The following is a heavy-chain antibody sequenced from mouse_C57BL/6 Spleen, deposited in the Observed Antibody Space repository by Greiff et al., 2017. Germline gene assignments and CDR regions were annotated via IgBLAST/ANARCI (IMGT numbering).Heavy chain of an antibody. J-gene: IGHJ4*01. CDR2: IHPNSGST. CDR1: GYTFTSYW. Sequence: QVQLQQPGAELVKPGASVTLSCKASGYTFTSYWMHWMKQRPGQGLEWIGMIHPNSGSTNYNEKFKSKATLTVDKSSSTAYMQLISLTSEDSADYYGAIPGTLAMDYWGQGTSVTVSS. V-gene: IGHV1-64*01. CDR3: AIPGTLAMDY. D-gene: IGHD4-1*01.